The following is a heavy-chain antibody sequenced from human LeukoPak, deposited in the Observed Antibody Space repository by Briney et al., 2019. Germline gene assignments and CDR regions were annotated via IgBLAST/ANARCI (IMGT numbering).Heavy chain of an antibody. D-gene: IGHD1-26*01. CDR1: GFSFSSYD. Sequence: QTGGSLRLSCAASGFSFSSYDMNWVRQAPGKGLEWVSYIISNSNTIYYADSVKGRFTISRDNAKNSLYLQMNSLRVEDTAVYYCARDPIGSYSRIFDCWGPGTLVTVSS. CDR2: IISNSNTI. CDR3: ARDPIGSYSRIFDC. J-gene: IGHJ4*02. V-gene: IGHV3-48*01.